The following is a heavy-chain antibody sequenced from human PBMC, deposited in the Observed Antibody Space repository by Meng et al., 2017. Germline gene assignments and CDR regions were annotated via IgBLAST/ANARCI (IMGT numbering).Heavy chain of an antibody. CDR2: IYSGGST. CDR3: LDEAPRSDY. CDR1: WFTVSSNY. Sequence: LVASGGGVIPPGGALRLSCAACWFTVSSNYMSWVRQAPGKGLGWLSVIYSGGSTYYAGSVKGRFTISRDNAKNTLYLQMNSLRPEDTAVYYCLDEAPRSDYWGQGSLVTVSS. V-gene: IGHV3-53*02. J-gene: IGHJ4*02. D-gene: IGHD1-1*01.